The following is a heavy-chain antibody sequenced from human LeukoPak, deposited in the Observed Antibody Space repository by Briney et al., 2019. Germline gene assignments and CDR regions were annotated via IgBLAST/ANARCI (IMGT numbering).Heavy chain of an antibody. V-gene: IGHV3-48*03. CDR3: ASLNYDILTGYYPFDY. J-gene: IGHJ4*02. CDR1: GFTFSSYE. CDR2: ISSSGSTI. D-gene: IGHD3-9*01. Sequence: GGSLRLSCAASGFTFSSYEMNWVRQAPGKGLEWVSYISSSGSTIYYADSVKGRFTISRDNAKNSLYLQMNSLRAGDTAVYYCASLNYDILTGYYPFDYWGQGTLVTVSS.